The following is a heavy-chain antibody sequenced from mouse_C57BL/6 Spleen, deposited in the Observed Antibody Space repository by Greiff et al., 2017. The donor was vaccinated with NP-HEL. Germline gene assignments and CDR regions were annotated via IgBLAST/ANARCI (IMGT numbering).Heavy chain of an antibody. D-gene: IGHD1-1*01. CDR2: IDPETGGT. J-gene: IGHJ4*01. V-gene: IGHV1-15*01. CDR3: TITTVVAGDMDY. Sequence: VQLQQSGAELVRPGASVTLSCKASGYTFTDYEMHWVKQTPVHGLEWIGAIDPETGGTAYNQKFKGKAILTADKSSSTAYMELRSLTSEDSAVYYCTITTVVAGDMDYWGQGTSVTVSS. CDR1: GYTFTDYE.